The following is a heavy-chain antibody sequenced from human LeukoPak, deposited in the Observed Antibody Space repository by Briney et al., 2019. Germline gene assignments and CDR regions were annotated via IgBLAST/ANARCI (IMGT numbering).Heavy chain of an antibody. CDR3: ARGPLSSSSYGMDV. D-gene: IGHD6-13*01. J-gene: IGHJ6*02. V-gene: IGHV4-59*01. Sequence: SETLSLTCTVSGGSISSYYWSWIRQPPGKGLEWIGYIYYSGSTMYNPSLKSRVTISVDTSKNQFSLKLSSVTAADTAVYYCARGPLSSSSYGMDVWGQGTTVTVSS. CDR2: IYYSGST. CDR1: GGSISSYY.